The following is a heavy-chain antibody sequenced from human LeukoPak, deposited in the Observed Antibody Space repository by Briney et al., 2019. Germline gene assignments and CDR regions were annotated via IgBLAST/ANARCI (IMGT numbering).Heavy chain of an antibody. CDR1: GFTFSDYY. J-gene: IGHJ6*04. CDR2: ISSSSSYT. CDR3: ARYQLVVLKYYGMDV. V-gene: IGHV3-11*06. D-gene: IGHD2-2*01. Sequence: GGSLRLSCAASGFTFSDYYMSWIRQAPGKGLEWVSYISSSSSYTNYADSVKGRFTISRDNAKNSLYLQMNSLRAEDTAVYYCARYQLVVLKYYGMDVWGKGTTVTVSS.